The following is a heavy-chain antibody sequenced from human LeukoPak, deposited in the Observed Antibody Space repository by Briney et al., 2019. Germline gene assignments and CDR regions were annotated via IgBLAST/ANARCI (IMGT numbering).Heavy chain of an antibody. D-gene: IGHD6-19*01. CDR1: GGSISSSSYY. CDR2: IYYSGST. V-gene: IGHV4-39*01. J-gene: IGHJ4*02. CDR3: ARQDSSGTLDY. Sequence: SENLSLTCTVSGGSISSSSYYWGWIRQPPGKGLEWIGSIYYSGSTYYNPSLKSRVTISVDTSKNQFSLKLSSVTAADTAVYYCARQDSSGTLDYWGQGTLVTVSS.